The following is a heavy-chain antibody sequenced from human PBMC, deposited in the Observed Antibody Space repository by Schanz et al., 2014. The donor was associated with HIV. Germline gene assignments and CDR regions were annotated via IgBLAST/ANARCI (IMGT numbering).Heavy chain of an antibody. CDR2: INPNSGGT. CDR1: GYTFTGYY. D-gene: IGHD2-8*01. V-gene: IGHV1-2*02. J-gene: IGHJ4*02. Sequence: QVHLVQSGAEVKKPGASVKVSCKASGYTFTGYYMHWVRQAPGQGLEWMGWINPNSGGTNYAQKFQGRVTLTRNTSLTTAYMELSGLTSDDTAVYYCTRGARDCSNGVCGGTYFDYWGQGTLVTVSS. CDR3: TRGARDCSNGVCGGTYFDY.